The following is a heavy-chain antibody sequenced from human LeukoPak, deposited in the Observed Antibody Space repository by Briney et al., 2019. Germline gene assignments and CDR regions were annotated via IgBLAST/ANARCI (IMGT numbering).Heavy chain of an antibody. D-gene: IGHD3-10*01. CDR3: ARDDGEGIDY. Sequence: SETLSLTCTASGGSISNYYWSWIRQPPGKGLEWIGYIHSSRGTNYNPSLKSRVTISPDTSRNQFSLKLSSVTAADTAVYYCARDDGEGIDYWGQGTLVTVSS. J-gene: IGHJ4*02. V-gene: IGHV4-59*12. CDR2: IHSSRGT. CDR1: GGSISNYY.